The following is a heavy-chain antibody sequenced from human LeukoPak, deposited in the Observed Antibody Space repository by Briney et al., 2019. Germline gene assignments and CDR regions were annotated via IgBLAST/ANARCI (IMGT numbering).Heavy chain of an antibody. J-gene: IGHJ4*02. CDR2: INHSGST. CDR3: ARPNVGIVDEYYFDY. D-gene: IGHD1-26*01. Sequence: SETLSLTCAVYGGSFSGYYWSWIRQPPGKGLEWIGEINHSGSTNYNPSLKSRVTISVDTSKNQFSLKLSSVTAADTAVYYCARPNVGIVDEYYFDYWGQGTLVTVSS. CDR1: GGSFSGYY. V-gene: IGHV4-34*01.